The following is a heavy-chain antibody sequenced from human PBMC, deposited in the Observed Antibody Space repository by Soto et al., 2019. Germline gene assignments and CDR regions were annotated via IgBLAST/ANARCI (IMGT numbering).Heavy chain of an antibody. CDR1: GFTFSSYA. D-gene: IGHD2-15*01. V-gene: IGHV3-23*01. Sequence: GGSLRLSCVASGFTFSSYAMSWVRQAPGKGLEWVSAISGSGGSTYYADSVKGRFTISRDNSKNTLYLQMNSLRAEDTAVYYCAKDRQVVRNNIVVVVAATPLCAFDIWGQGTMVTVSS. CDR2: ISGSGGST. CDR3: AKDRQVVRNNIVVVVAATPLCAFDI. J-gene: IGHJ3*02.